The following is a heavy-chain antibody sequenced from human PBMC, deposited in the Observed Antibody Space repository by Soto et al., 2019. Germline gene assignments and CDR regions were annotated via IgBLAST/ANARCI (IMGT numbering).Heavy chain of an antibody. CDR3: ARDPVAGTDFDY. D-gene: IGHD6-19*01. CDR2: INGYNGNT. V-gene: IGHV1-18*01. CDR1: GYTFTTYG. J-gene: IGHJ4*02. Sequence: QVQLVQSGAEVKKPGASVKVSCKASGYTFTTYGISWVRQAPGQGLEWMGWINGYNGNTNYAQKLQGRVTRTTDTSTSTAYMELRSMRSDDTAVYYCARDPVAGTDFDYWGQGTLVTVSS.